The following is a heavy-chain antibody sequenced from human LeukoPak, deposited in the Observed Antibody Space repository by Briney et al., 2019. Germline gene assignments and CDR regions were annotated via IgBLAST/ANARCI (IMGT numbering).Heavy chain of an antibody. CDR3: ARGCSSTSCYTGY. CDR2: IKQDGTEK. CDR1: GFTFSSYS. D-gene: IGHD2-2*02. Sequence: GGSLRLSCAGSGFTFSSYSMNWVRQAPGKGLEWVANIKQDGTEKLYVDSVKGRFTISRDNAKNSLYLQMNSLRAEDTAVYYCARGCSSTSCYTGYWGQGTLVTVSS. J-gene: IGHJ4*02. V-gene: IGHV3-7*01.